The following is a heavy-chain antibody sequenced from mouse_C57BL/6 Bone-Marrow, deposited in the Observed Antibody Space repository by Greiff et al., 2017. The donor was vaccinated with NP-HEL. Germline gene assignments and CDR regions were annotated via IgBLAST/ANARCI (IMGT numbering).Heavy chain of an antibody. CDR2: IHPYDSDT. Sequence: QVQLQQPGAELVKPGASVKVSCKASGYTFTSYWMHWVKQRPGQGLEWIGRIHPYDSDTNYTQKFKGKATLTVDKSSITADMQLSSLTSEVSAVYYCAISTVVAWFTYWSQGTLVTVSA. J-gene: IGHJ3*01. V-gene: IGHV1-74*01. CDR3: AISTVVAWFTY. D-gene: IGHD1-1*01. CDR1: GYTFTSYW.